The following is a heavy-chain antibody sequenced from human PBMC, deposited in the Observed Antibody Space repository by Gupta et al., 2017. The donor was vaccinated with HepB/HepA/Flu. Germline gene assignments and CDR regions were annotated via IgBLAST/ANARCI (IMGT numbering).Heavy chain of an antibody. J-gene: IGHJ4*02. Sequence: QVQLVESGGGVVQPGRSLRLSCAASGFTFSSYGLHWVRQAPGQGLEWVAVIWYDGSNKYYADSVKGRFTISRDNSKNTLYLQMNSLRAEDTAVYYCAREDYYDSSGWTYYFDYWGQGTLGTVSS. CDR2: IWYDGSNK. D-gene: IGHD3-22*01. V-gene: IGHV3-33*01. CDR3: AREDYYDSSGWTYYFDY. CDR1: GFTFSSYG.